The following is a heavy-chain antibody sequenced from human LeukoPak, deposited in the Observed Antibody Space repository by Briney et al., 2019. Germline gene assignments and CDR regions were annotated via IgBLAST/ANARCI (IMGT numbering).Heavy chain of an antibody. V-gene: IGHV4-34*01. CDR3: ARAPSSLGIPEGYFDY. CDR1: GGSFSGYY. D-gene: IGHD6-6*01. J-gene: IGHJ4*02. Sequence: TLSLTCAVYGGSFSGYYWSWIRQPPGKGLEWTGEINHSGSTNYNPSLKSRVTISVDTSKNQFSLKLSSVTAADTAVYYCARAPSSLGIPEGYFDYWGQGTLVTVSS. CDR2: INHSGST.